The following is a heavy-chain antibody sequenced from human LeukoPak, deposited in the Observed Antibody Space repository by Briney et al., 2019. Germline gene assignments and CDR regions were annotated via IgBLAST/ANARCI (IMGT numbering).Heavy chain of an antibody. V-gene: IGHV3-53*01. CDR2: IYSDNT. D-gene: IGHD3-22*01. J-gene: IGHJ4*02. CDR3: ARDLYRIVVVPHYFDY. CDR1: GFTVSSNS. Sequence: GGSLRLSCTVSGFTVSSNSMGWVRQAPGKGLEWVSFIYSDNTHYSDSVKGRFTISRDNSKNTLYLQMNSLRAKDTAVYYCARDLYRIVVVPHYFDYWGQGTLVTVSS.